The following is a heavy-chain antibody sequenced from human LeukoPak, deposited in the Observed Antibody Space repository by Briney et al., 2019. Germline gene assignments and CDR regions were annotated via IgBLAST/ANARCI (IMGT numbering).Heavy chain of an antibody. CDR3: AREREDTFDYYYYYMDV. J-gene: IGHJ6*03. Sequence: SETLSLTCTVSGGSISSYYWSWIRQPAGKGLEWIGRIYTSGSTNYNPSLKSRVTMSVDTSKNQFSLKLSSVTAADTAVYYCAREREDTFDYYYYYMDVWGKGTTVTISS. CDR2: IYTSGST. D-gene: IGHD5-18*01. CDR1: GGSISSYY. V-gene: IGHV4-4*07.